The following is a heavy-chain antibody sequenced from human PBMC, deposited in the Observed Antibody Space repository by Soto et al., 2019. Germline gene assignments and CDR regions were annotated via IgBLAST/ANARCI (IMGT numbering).Heavy chain of an antibody. CDR1: GFTFSSYA. CDR2: ISGSGGST. V-gene: IGHV3-23*01. CDR3: AKNGAIVVVPAY. D-gene: IGHD2-2*01. J-gene: IGHJ4*02. Sequence: EVQLLESGGGLVQPGGSLRLSCAASGFTFSSYAMSWVRQAPGKGLEWVSAISGSGGSTYYADSVEGRFTISRDNSKNTLYLQMNSLRAEDTAVYDCAKNGAIVVVPAYWGQGTLVTVSS.